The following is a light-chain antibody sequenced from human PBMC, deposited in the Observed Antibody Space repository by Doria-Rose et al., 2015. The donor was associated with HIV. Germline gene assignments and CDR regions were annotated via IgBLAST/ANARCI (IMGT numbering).Light chain of an antibody. CDR1: QSITRW. CDR2: KAS. CDR3: QQYNSYSPWT. V-gene: IGKV1-5*03. J-gene: IGKJ2*02. Sequence: DIRLTQSPSTLSASVGDSVTITCRASQSITRWLAWYQQQPGKAPKLLIYKASLLESGVPSRFSGSGSGTEFTLTISGLQPDDFATYYCQQYNSYSPWTFGPGTKLEIK.